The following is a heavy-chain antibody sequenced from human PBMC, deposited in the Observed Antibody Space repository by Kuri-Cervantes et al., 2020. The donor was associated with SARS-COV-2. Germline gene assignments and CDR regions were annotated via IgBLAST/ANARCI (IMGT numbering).Heavy chain of an antibody. Sequence: SETLSLTCAVYGGSFSSYYWSWIRQPPGNGLEWIGEINHSGSTNYNPSLKSRVSISVDTSKNQFSLTLSSVTAADTAVYYCARQEGARITIFGVAHPGSRGMDVWGQGTTVTVSS. CDR1: GGSFSSYY. V-gene: IGHV4-34*01. CDR2: INHSGST. D-gene: IGHD3-3*01. CDR3: ARQEGARITIFGVAHPGSRGMDV. J-gene: IGHJ6*02.